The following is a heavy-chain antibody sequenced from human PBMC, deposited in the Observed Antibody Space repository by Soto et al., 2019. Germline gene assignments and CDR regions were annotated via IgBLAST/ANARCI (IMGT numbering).Heavy chain of an antibody. CDR2: ISTHNGNT. Sequence: QVQLVQSGAEVKKPGASVKVSCKASGYTFIRYGISWVRQAPGQGLEWMGWISTHNGNTYYAQKFQGRVTMTSDTPTSTAYMELRSLRSDDTAFYYCVRDEISSAGLDPWGQGTLVTVSS. CDR3: VRDEISSAGLDP. J-gene: IGHJ5*02. CDR1: GYTFIRYG. V-gene: IGHV1-18*01.